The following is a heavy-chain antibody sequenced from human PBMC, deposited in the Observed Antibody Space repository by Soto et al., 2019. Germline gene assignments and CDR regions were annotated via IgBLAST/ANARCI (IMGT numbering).Heavy chain of an antibody. CDR2: IYWNDDE. V-gene: IGHV2-5*01. CDR3: AHRGYGDYPRDNWFDP. D-gene: IGHD4-17*01. CDR1: GFSLSTSGRG. Sequence: QITLKESGPTLVKPTQTLTLTCSFSGFSLSTSGRGVGWIRQPPGKALEWLAVIYWNDDERYSPSLKNRVTITKDTYKNPVVLTMTNMDPVDTATYYCAHRGYGDYPRDNWFDPWGQGTLVPVSS. J-gene: IGHJ5*02.